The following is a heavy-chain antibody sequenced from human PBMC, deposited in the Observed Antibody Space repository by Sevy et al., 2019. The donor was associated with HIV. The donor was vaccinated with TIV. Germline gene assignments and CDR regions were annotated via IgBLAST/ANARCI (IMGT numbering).Heavy chain of an antibody. CDR2: IKQDGSEK. CDR3: ARDLGAAAGTGYYYGMDV. CDR1: GFTFSSYW. Sequence: GGSLRLSCAASGFTFSSYWMSWVRQAPGKGLEWVATIKQDGSEKYYVDSVKGRFTISRDNAKNSLYLQMNSLRAEDTAVYYCARDLGAAAGTGYYYGMDVWGQGTTVTVSS. D-gene: IGHD6-13*01. V-gene: IGHV3-7*01. J-gene: IGHJ6*02.